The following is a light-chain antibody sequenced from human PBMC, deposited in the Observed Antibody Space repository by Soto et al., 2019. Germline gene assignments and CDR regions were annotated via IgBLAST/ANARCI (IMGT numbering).Light chain of an antibody. CDR1: QSVSTS. CDR2: GAS. CDR3: QQYNNWWT. V-gene: IGKV3-15*01. J-gene: IGKJ1*01. Sequence: EIVMTQSPATLSVSPGETATLSCMASQSVSTSLAWYQQKPGQAPRLLISGASTRATGVPARFSGSGSETEFTLTISSLQSEDFAVYYCQQYNNWWTFGQGTKVEIK.